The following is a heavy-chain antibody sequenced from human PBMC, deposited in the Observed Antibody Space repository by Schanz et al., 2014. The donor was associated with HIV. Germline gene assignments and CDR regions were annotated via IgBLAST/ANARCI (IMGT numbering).Heavy chain of an antibody. J-gene: IGHJ4*02. V-gene: IGHV3-30*18. D-gene: IGHD3-10*01. CDR3: AKGQRGVVRGDIDY. CDR1: GFTFSSYW. Sequence: QVQLVESGGGVVQPGRSLRLSCAASGFTFSSYWMHWVRQTPGKGLVWVAVIWYDGSKKYYADSVKGRFTISRDNSKNTLYLQMNSLRAEDTAVYYCAKGQRGVVRGDIDYWGQGTLVTVSS. CDR2: IWYDGSKK.